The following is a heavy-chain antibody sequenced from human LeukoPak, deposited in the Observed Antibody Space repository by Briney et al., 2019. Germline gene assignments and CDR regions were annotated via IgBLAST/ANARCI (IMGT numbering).Heavy chain of an antibody. CDR2: ISYDGSDK. J-gene: IGHJ2*01. CDR1: GFTFMSYA. Sequence: GGSLRLSCAASGFTFMSYAMHWVRQAPGKGLEWVAVISYDGSDKYYADSVKGRFTISRDNSKNTLYLQMNSLRAEDTAVYYCARDALPYSNYARGYYWYFDLWGRGTLVTVSS. CDR3: ARDALPYSNYARGYYWYFDL. V-gene: IGHV3-30-3*01. D-gene: IGHD4-11*01.